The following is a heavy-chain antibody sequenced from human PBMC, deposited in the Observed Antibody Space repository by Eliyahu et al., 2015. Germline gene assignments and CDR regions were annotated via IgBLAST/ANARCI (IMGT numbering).Heavy chain of an antibody. Sequence: VQLVESGGGLVRPGESLTLSCAASGFPFSRSTMTWVRQAPGKGLEWVSVIGSGGSYIYYADSVKGRFTIARDNAKNSLFLQMTSLRAEDTAVYYCARLAGPRYYYYDLDVWGRGTAVTVSS. CDR3: ARLAGPRYYYYDLDV. CDR2: IGSGGSYI. D-gene: IGHD6-25*01. V-gene: IGHV3-21*02. J-gene: IGHJ6*02. CDR1: GFPFSRST.